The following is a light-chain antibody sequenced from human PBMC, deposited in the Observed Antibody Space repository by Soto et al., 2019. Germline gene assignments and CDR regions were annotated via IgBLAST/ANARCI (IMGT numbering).Light chain of an antibody. CDR3: SSSTTNHTRV. CDR2: EVY. CDR1: SSDVGGYNY. V-gene: IGLV2-14*01. Sequence: QSALTQPRSVSGSPGQSVTISCTGTSSDVGGYNYVSWFQHHPDKAPKLIIYEVYDRPSGVSNRFSGSKSGNTASLTISGLQPEDEADYYCSSSTTNHTRVFGGGTKLTVL. J-gene: IGLJ3*02.